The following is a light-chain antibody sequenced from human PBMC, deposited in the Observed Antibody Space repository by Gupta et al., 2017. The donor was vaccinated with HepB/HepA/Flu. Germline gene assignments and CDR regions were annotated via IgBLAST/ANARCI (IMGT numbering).Light chain of an antibody. Sequence: EIVLTQSPGTLSLSPGERATLSCRASQSVSSYLAWYHQKPGQAPRLLIYGASSRAPGIPDRFGGSGSGTDFTLTISRLEPEDFAVYYCQQYGSSPWTFGQGTKVEIK. CDR1: QSVSSY. V-gene: IGKV3-20*01. J-gene: IGKJ1*01. CDR3: QQYGSSPWT. CDR2: GAS.